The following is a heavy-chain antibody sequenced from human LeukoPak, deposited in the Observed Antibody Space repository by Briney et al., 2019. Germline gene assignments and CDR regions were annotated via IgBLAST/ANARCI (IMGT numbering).Heavy chain of an antibody. D-gene: IGHD1-26*01. J-gene: IGHJ5*01. CDR2: ISSSSRSI. CDR1: GFTFSGYN. Sequence: PGGSLRLSCVGSGFTFSGYNIDWVRQAPGKGLEWDSSISSSSRSIYYADSLKGRITISRDNTKNSVFLQMSGLRVDDTAVYYCARERSGPAVRAHNWFDPWGRGTLVIVSS. V-gene: IGHV3-21*06. CDR3: ARERSGPAVRAHNWFDP.